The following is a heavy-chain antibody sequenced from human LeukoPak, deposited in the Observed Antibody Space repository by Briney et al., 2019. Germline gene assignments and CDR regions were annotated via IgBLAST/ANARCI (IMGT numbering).Heavy chain of an antibody. Sequence: GGSLRLSCAASGFTFRDYYMSWVRQAPGKGLEWLSYISSSGSTIKYADSVKGRFAISRDNAKNSLYLQMNSLRAEDTAVYYCARGANYDYVWGSYRSGAFDIWGQGTMVTVSS. CDR1: GFTFRDYY. J-gene: IGHJ3*02. D-gene: IGHD3-16*02. V-gene: IGHV3-11*04. CDR3: ARGANYDYVWGSYRSGAFDI. CDR2: ISSSGSTI.